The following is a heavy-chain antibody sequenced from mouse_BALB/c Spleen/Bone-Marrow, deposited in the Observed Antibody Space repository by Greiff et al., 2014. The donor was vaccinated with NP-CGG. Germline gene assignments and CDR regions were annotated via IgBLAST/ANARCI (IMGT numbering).Heavy chain of an antibody. CDR2: IWSGGST. J-gene: IGHJ3*01. D-gene: IGHD2-3*01. Sequence: VQLQQSGPGLVQPSQSLSITCTVSGFSLTSYGVHWVRQSPGKGLEWLGVIWSGGSTDYNAAFISRLSISKDNSKSQVFFKMSSLQANDTAIYYCATDGYYVRFAYWGQGTLVTVSA. CDR3: ATDGYYVRFAY. V-gene: IGHV2-2*02. CDR1: GFSLTSYG.